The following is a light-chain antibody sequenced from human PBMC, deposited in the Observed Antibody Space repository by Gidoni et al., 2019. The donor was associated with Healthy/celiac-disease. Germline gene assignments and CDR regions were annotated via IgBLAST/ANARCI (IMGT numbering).Light chain of an antibody. V-gene: IGLV1-47*02. Sequence: QSVLTQPHSASGTPGQRVTISCSGSSSNIGSNYVYWYQQLPGTAPKLLIYSNNQRPSGVPDRFSGSKSGTSASLAISGLRSEDEADYYCAAWDDSLSVYVFGTGTKVTVL. J-gene: IGLJ1*01. CDR2: SNN. CDR3: AAWDDSLSVYV. CDR1: SSNIGSNY.